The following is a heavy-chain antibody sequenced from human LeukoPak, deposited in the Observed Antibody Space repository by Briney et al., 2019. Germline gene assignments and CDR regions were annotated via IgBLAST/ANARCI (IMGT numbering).Heavy chain of an antibody. CDR1: GYTFTSYY. CDR2: INPSGGSA. CDR3: ARATQSWFDP. V-gene: IGHV1-46*01. J-gene: IGHJ5*02. Sequence: ASVKVSCKSSGYTFTSYYLHWVRQAPGQGLEWIGIINPSGGSASYAQKFQGRVTMTRDTSTSTVYLELSSLRSGDTAVYYCARATQSWFDPWGQGTLVTVSS.